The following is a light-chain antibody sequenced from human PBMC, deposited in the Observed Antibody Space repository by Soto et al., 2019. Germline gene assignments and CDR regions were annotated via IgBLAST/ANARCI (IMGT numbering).Light chain of an antibody. Sequence: EIMMTQSPVTLSVSPGERATLSCRASQSVNSNLAWYQQKPGQAPRLLIYGASTRATGIPASFIGNGSGTEFTLTASSLQPEDFAVYYCQQHNNWPFTFGPGTKVDIK. V-gene: IGKV3-15*01. CDR2: GAS. J-gene: IGKJ3*01. CDR3: QQHNNWPFT. CDR1: QSVNSN.